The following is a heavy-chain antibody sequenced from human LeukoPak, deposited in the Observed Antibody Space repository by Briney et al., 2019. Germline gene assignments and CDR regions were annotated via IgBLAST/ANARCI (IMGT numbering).Heavy chain of an antibody. CDR1: GFTFSSYA. J-gene: IGHJ4*02. Sequence: GGSLRLSCAASGFTFSSYAMSSVRQAPGKGLEWVSAISGSGGSTYYADSVKGRFTISRDNSKNTLYLQMNSLRAEDTAVYYCAKDFAYYDILTGYYNDPDYWGQGTLVTVSS. D-gene: IGHD3-9*01. V-gene: IGHV3-23*01. CDR2: ISGSGGST. CDR3: AKDFAYYDILTGYYNDPDY.